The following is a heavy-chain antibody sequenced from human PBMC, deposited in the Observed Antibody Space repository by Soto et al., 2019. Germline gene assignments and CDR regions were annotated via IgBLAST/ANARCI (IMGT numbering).Heavy chain of an antibody. CDR1: GGTFIRYT. J-gene: IGHJ1*01. CDR2: IIPTLGTP. Sequence: QVKLVQSGAEVKKPGSSVKVSCKASGGTFIRYTISWVRQAHGQGLEWMGRIIPTLGTPNYAQKFQGRVTITADKSTRTAYMELSSLKSEDTAVYDCASWGPYGNYDYFQHWGQGTLVTVSS. V-gene: IGHV1-69*08. CDR3: ASWGPYGNYDYFQH. D-gene: IGHD4-17*01.